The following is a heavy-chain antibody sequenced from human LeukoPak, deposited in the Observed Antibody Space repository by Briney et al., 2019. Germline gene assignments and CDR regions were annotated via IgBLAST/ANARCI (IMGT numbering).Heavy chain of an antibody. J-gene: IGHJ4*02. CDR2: IYYSGST. D-gene: IGHD3-10*01. CDR1: GGSISSSSYY. CDR3: ARDAKYYYGSRTYFFFGY. Sequence: PSETLSLTCTVSGGSISSSSYYWGWIRQPPGKGLEWIGSIYYSGSTYYNPSLKSRVTMSIDTSKNQFSLKLSSVTAADTATYYCARDAKYYYGSRTYFFFGYWGQGTLLSVSS. V-gene: IGHV4-39*07.